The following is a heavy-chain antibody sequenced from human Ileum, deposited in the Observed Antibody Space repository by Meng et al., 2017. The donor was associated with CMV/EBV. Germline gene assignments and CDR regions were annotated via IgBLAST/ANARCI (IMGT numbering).Heavy chain of an antibody. Sequence: GESLKISCVASGFTFSDYWIHWVRQAPGKGLMWVSRTNGDGSGTTYADSVQGRFTISRNNANNTLYLQMNSLRAEDTAVYYCGRVRWSGYSYYFDYWGQGTLVTVSS. CDR1: GFTFSDYW. CDR3: GRVRWSGYSYYFDY. J-gene: IGHJ4*02. D-gene: IGHD3-3*01. V-gene: IGHV3-74*01. CDR2: TNGDGSGT.